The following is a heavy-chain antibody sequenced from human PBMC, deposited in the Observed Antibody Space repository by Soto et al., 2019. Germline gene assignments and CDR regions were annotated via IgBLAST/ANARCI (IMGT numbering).Heavy chain of an antibody. CDR3: AKDSGSGGIVPGPPDY. D-gene: IGHD1-26*01. CDR1: GFTVSSSA. J-gene: IGHJ4*02. Sequence: EVQLLESGGGLVQPGGSLRLSCVISGFTVSSSAMTWVRQAPGKGLEWVSTLSAGGSTYFAASVKGRFTISRNSSANTLYLQMGSLNAEDTAVYYCAKDSGSGGIVPGPPDYWGPGTLVTVSS. CDR2: LSAGGST. V-gene: IGHV3-23*01.